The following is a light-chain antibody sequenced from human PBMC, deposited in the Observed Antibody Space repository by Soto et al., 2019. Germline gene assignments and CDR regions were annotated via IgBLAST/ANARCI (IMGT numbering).Light chain of an antibody. CDR1: QSVSSD. CDR3: QQRSNWPPIT. V-gene: IGKV3-11*01. J-gene: IGKJ1*01. Sequence: EIVLTQSPVTLSLSPGERATLSCRASQSVSSDLAWYQQKPGQAPRLLIYDASNRATGIPARFSGSGSGTDFTLTISSLEAEDFAVYYCQQRSNWPPITFGQGTKVDIK. CDR2: DAS.